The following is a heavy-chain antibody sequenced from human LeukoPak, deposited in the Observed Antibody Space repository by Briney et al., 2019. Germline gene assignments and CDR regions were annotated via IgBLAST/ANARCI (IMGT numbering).Heavy chain of an antibody. J-gene: IGHJ3*02. CDR1: GGPISSVGYY. CDR3: ARDTDDTSGYYYRAFDI. CDR2: IYYSGST. Sequence: SETLSLTCTVSGGPISSVGYYWSWIRQHTGRGLEWIGYIYYSGSTYYNPSLKSRVTISVDTSKNQFSLKLSSVTAADTAMYYCARDTDDTSGYYYRAFDIWGQGTMLTVSS. D-gene: IGHD3-22*01. V-gene: IGHV4-31*03.